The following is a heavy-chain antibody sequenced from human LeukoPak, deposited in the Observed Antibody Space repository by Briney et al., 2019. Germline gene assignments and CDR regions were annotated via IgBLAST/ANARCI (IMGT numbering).Heavy chain of an antibody. CDR3: ARGDDILTPTPLFDY. D-gene: IGHD3-9*01. V-gene: IGHV3-66*01. Sequence: PGGSLRLSCAASGFTVSSNYMSWVRQAPGKGLEWVSVIYSGGSTYYADSVKGRFTISRDNSKNTLYLQMNSLRAEDTAVYYCARGDDILTPTPLFDYWGQGTLVTVSS. CDR2: IYSGGST. CDR1: GFTVSSNY. J-gene: IGHJ4*02.